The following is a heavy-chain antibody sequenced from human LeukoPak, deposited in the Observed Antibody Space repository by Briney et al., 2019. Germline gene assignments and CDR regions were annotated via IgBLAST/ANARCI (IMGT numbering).Heavy chain of an antibody. CDR3: ARGRYSYGTFDY. CDR2: INHSGST. D-gene: IGHD5-18*01. CDR1: GGSFSGYY. V-gene: IGHV4-34*01. J-gene: IGHJ4*02. Sequence: SETLSLTCAVYGGSFSGYYWSWIRQPPGKGLEWIGEINHSGSTDYNPSLKSRVTISVDTSKNQFSLKLSSVTAADTALYYCARGRYSYGTFDYWGQGTLVTVPS.